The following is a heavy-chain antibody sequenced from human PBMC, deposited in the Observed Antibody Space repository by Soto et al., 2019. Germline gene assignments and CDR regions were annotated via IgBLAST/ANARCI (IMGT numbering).Heavy chain of an antibody. CDR2: IWYDGSNK. V-gene: IGHV3-33*01. CDR3: ARALGVYCGGDCALEY. J-gene: IGHJ4*02. D-gene: IGHD2-21*02. CDR1: GFTFSSYG. Sequence: QVQLVESGGGVVQPGRSLRLSCAASGFTFSSYGMHWVRQAPGKGLEWVAVIWYDGSNKYYADSVKGRFTISRDNSKNTLYLQMNSLRAEDTAVYYCARALGVYCGGDCALEYWGQGTLVTVSS.